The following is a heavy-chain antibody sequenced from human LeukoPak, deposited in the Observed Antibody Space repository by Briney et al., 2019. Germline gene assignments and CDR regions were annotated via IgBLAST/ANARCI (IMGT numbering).Heavy chain of an antibody. J-gene: IGHJ4*02. CDR3: AGDFWSGYYFRD. CDR2: IYYSGST. D-gene: IGHD3-3*01. V-gene: IGHV4-39*01. CDR1: GGSITSSSYY. Sequence: RASETLSLTCTVSGGSITSSSYYWGWIRQPPGKGLEWIGTIYYSGSTYYNPSVKSRVTISVDTSKNQFSLKLSSVTAADTAVYYCAGDFWSGYYFRDWGQGTLVTVSS.